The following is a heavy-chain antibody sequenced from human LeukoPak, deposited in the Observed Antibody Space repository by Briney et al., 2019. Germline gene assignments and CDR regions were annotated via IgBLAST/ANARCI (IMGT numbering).Heavy chain of an antibody. CDR3: ARGNSRDAFDL. CDR2: IYSDGVT. D-gene: IGHD6-13*01. Sequence: GGSLRLSCAASGFSVSTFFMTWVRQAPGKGLEWVSVIYSDGVTKFADSVKGRFIISRVISKNTVYLQMNSLRTEDTAVYYCARGNSRDAFDLWGQGTMVTVSS. J-gene: IGHJ3*01. CDR1: GFSVSTFF. V-gene: IGHV3-53*01.